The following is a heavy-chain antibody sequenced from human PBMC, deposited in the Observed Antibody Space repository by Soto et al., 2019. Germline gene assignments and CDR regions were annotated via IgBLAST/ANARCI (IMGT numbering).Heavy chain of an antibody. V-gene: IGHV1-18*01. CDR1: GYSFTNYG. CDR2: ISAYNGDT. Sequence: GASVKVSCKASGYSFTNYGITWVRQAPGQGFEWMGWISAYNGDTNYAQKLQGRVTMTTDASTSTAYLELRSLRSDDTAVYYCARDRGVAPPVAGNTHYYYYMDAWGKGTTVTVSS. D-gene: IGHD6-19*01. J-gene: IGHJ6*03. CDR3: ARDRGVAPPVAGNTHYYYYMDA.